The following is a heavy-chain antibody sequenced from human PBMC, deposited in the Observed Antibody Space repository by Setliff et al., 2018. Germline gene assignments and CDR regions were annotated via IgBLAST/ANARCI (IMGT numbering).Heavy chain of an antibody. CDR2: ITWDGGTR. Sequence: PGESLKISCAASGFKFYDYTMHWVRQAPGKGLEWVSLITWDGGTRNFAESVKGRFTISRDNNNNSLYLQMNSLRNEDTALYYCVRSTSYLDRRGYKGYYFDHWGQGTPVTVSS. CDR1: GFKFYDYT. J-gene: IGHJ4*02. D-gene: IGHD3-22*01. CDR3: VRSTSYLDRRGYKGYYFDH. V-gene: IGHV3-43*01.